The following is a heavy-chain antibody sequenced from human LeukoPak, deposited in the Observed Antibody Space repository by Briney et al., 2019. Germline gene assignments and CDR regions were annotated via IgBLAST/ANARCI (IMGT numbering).Heavy chain of an antibody. CDR1: GFTFSSYS. V-gene: IGHV3-23*01. CDR2: ISGSGGST. J-gene: IGHJ3*02. CDR3: AKVNYDSSGWDALDI. Sequence: GGSLRLSCAASGFTFSSYSMSWVRQAPGKGLEWVSAISGSGGSTYYADSVKGWFTISRDNSKNTLYLQMNSLRAEDTAVYYCAKVNYDSSGWDALDIWGQGTMVTVSS. D-gene: IGHD3-22*01.